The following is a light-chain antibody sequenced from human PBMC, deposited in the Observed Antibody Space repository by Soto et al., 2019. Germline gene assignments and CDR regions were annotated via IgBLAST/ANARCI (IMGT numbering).Light chain of an antibody. Sequence: DIQLTQSPSFLSASVGDRVTITCRASQGISDYLAWYQQKPGNAPKLLIYGTSTLQSEVPSRFSGSGSGTEFTLTISSLQPEDFATYFSQQLRTFPLTFGGGTRVEIK. CDR2: GTS. CDR1: QGISDY. J-gene: IGKJ4*01. V-gene: IGKV1-9*01. CDR3: QQLRTFPLT.